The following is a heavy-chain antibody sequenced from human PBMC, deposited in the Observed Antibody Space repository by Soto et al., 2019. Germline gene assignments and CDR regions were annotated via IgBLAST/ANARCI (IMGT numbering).Heavy chain of an antibody. D-gene: IGHD3-9*01. J-gene: IGHJ6*02. V-gene: IGHV3-48*01. CDR3: ARDRARAYQNYDILTGYYEGRYYYGMDV. CDR2: ISSSISTI. CDR1: GFTFSSYS. Sequence: GGSLRLSCAASGFTFSSYSMNWVRQAPGKGLEWVSYISSSISTIYYADSVKGRFTISRDNAKNSLYLQMNSLRAEDTAVYYCARDRARAYQNYDILTGYYEGRYYYGMDVWGQGTTVTVSS.